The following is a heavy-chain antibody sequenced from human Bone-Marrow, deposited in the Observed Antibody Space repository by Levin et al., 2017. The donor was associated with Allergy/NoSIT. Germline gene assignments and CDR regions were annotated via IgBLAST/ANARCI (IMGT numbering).Heavy chain of an antibody. Sequence: LPGGSLRLSCAGSGFTFSSYAIHWVRQAPGKGLEYVSAINSNGGTTYHANSVKGRFTISRDNSKNTVYLQMGSLRAEDTAVYYCARDRISVSSAYHDYWGQGILVTVSS. J-gene: IGHJ4*02. V-gene: IGHV3-64*01. CDR1: GFTFSSYA. CDR2: INSNGGTT. CDR3: ARDRISVSSAYHDY. D-gene: IGHD3-22*01.